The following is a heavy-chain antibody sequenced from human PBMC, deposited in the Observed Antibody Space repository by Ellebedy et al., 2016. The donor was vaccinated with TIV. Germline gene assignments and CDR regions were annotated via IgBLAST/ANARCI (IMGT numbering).Heavy chain of an antibody. J-gene: IGHJ4*02. V-gene: IGHV1-69*13. CDR3: ARDRVPAAFQLPNYFDY. CDR1: GGTFSSYA. Sequence: SVKVSXKASGGTFSSYAISWVRQAPGQGLEWMGGIIPIFGTANYAQKFQGRVTITADESTSTAYMELSSLRSEDTAVYYCARDRVPAAFQLPNYFDYWGQGTLVTVSS. CDR2: IIPIFGTA. D-gene: IGHD2-2*01.